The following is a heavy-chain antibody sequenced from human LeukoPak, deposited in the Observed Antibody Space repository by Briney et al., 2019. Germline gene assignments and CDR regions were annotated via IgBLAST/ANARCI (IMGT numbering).Heavy chain of an antibody. D-gene: IGHD2-15*01. CDR3: ARADGSRYGLKDY. V-gene: IGHV3-74*01. Sequence: PGGSLRLSCAASGFTFRSYWMHWVRQAPGKGLVWVSRISPDGTSKSYADSVKGRFTISRDNAKNTLSLQMNSLRAEDTGLYYCARADGSRYGLKDYWGQGTLVTVSS. CDR2: ISPDGTSK. J-gene: IGHJ4*02. CDR1: GFTFRSYW.